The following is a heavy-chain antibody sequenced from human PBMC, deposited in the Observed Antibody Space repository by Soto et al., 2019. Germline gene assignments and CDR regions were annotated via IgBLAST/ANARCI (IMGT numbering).Heavy chain of an antibody. CDR3: ARDGNYYGSGSPDYYFDY. CDR1: GYTFTSYY. CDR2: INPSGGST. J-gene: IGHJ4*02. D-gene: IGHD3-10*01. V-gene: IGHV1-46*01. Sequence: QVQLVQSGAEVKKPGASVKVSCKASGYTFTSYYMHWVRQAPGQGLEWMGIINPSGGSTSYAQKFQGRVTMTRDTSKSTVYMELSSLRSEDTAVYYCARDGNYYGSGSPDYYFDYWGQGTLVTVSS.